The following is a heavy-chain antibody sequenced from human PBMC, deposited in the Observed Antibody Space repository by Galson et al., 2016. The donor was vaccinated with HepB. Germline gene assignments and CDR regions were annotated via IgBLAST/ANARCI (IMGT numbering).Heavy chain of an antibody. D-gene: IGHD3-22*01. CDR1: GFAVRSYC. V-gene: IGHV3-53*01. CDR2: IYSADTT. J-gene: IGHJ4*02. CDR3: ARNYCDASGHLNYLTH. Sequence: SLRLSCAVAGFAVRSYCMSWVRQAPGKGLEWASVIYSADTTYYADPVKGRFTTSTDSSKNTLYLQMDSLRADDTAVYYCARNYCDASGHLNYLTHWGQGTPVTVSS.